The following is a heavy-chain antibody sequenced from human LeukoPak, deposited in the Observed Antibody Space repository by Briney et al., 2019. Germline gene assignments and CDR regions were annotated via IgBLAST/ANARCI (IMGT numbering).Heavy chain of an antibody. V-gene: IGHV3-20*04. D-gene: IGHD5-12*01. CDR2: IEWNGGST. CDR1: GFTYDDYA. J-gene: IGHJ6*03. Sequence: GGSLRLSCTAAGFTYDDYATSWVRHGPGKGLEWVSGIEWNGGSTAYADSVKGRFTISRDNAKNSLYLEMNSLRVEDTALYYCARPVDIVATGNPYFFMDVWGKGTTVTVS. CDR3: ARPVDIVATGNPYFFMDV.